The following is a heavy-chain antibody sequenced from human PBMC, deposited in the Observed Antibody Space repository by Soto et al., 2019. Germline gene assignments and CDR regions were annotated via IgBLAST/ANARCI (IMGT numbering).Heavy chain of an antibody. CDR2: IYPGDSDT. V-gene: IGHV5-51*01. D-gene: IGHD3-10*01. Sequence: GEPLKISCKGSVYSFAGYWIGWVRQMPGKGLDWMWVIYPGDSDTRYSPSFHGQVTVSADKSISTAYLQWSSLKASDTAMYFCARLPGVRGVFDGFNVWGQGTMVTVSS. CDR3: ARLPGVRGVFDGFNV. J-gene: IGHJ3*01. CDR1: VYSFAGYW.